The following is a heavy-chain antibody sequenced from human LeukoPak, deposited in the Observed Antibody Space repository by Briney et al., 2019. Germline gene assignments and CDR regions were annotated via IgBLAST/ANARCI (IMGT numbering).Heavy chain of an antibody. J-gene: IGHJ4*02. CDR3: ARIGGMATITAARQTDY. CDR1: GGSISSGSYY. CDR2: IYYSGST. D-gene: IGHD5-24*01. V-gene: IGHV4-61*02. Sequence: PSQTLSLTCTVSGGSISSGSYYWSWIRQPAGKGLEWIGSIYYSGSTYYNLPLKSRVTISTDTSKNQFSLKLNSVTAADTAVYYCARIGGMATITAARQTDYWGQGTLVTVSS.